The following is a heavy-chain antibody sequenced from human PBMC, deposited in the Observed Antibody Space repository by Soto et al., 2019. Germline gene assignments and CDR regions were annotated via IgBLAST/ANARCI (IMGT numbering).Heavy chain of an antibody. V-gene: IGHV2-26*01. D-gene: IGHD6-25*01. CDR3: ARILFGRSAAGGYFHMDV. J-gene: IGHJ6*03. CDR2: IFSNDEK. CDR1: GFSLSNGRVG. Sequence: HVALKESGPVLVKPTETLTLTCTVSGFSLSNGRVGVSWIRQPPGKALEWLAHIFSNDEKSYRTSLKSSLTISEDTSKSQVVLTTTNVDPVDTATYYCARILFGRSAAGGYFHMDVWGKGTTVTVSS.